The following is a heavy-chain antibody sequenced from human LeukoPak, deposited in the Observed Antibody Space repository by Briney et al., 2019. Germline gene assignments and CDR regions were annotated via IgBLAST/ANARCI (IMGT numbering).Heavy chain of an antibody. CDR3: ATREEQVAPVAY. Sequence: SETLSLTCTVSGGSISSYYWSWIRQPPGKGLEWIGYIYYSGSTNYNPSLKSRVTISVDTSKNQFSLKLSSVTAADTAVYYCATREEQVAPVAYWGQGTLVTVSS. D-gene: IGHD5-12*01. V-gene: IGHV4-59*12. J-gene: IGHJ4*02. CDR2: IYYSGST. CDR1: GGSISSYY.